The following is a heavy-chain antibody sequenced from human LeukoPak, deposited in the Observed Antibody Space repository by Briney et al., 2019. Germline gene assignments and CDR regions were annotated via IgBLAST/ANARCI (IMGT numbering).Heavy chain of an antibody. Sequence: KPSETLSLTCAVYGGSSSGYYWSWIRQPPGKGLEWIGEINHSGSTNYNPSLKSRVTLSVDTTKNHFSLKLSTVTAAETAAYYCGRERLGLCRHFENLTGYHISSWLGPWGQETLLSVST. V-gene: IGHV4-34*01. CDR2: INHSGST. CDR1: GGSSSGYY. J-gene: IGHJ5*02. D-gene: IGHD3-9*01. CDR3: GRERLGLCRHFENLTGYHISSWLGP.